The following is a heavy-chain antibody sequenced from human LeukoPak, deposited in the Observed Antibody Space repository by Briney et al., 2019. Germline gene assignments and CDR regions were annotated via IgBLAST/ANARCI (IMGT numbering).Heavy chain of an antibody. CDR2: INWKGGST. Sequence: GGCLTLSCPASGFTLDDYGMSWVRPAAGEGLEWVSGINWKGGSTGYADSVTGRFTISQDNAKNSLYLQMNSLRAEDTALYYCARDPVSSGWYSGPYYYYSYMYVWGKGTTVTISS. CDR1: GFTLDDYG. CDR3: ARDPVSSGWYSGPYYYYSYMYV. D-gene: IGHD6-19*01. V-gene: IGHV3-20*04. J-gene: IGHJ6*03.